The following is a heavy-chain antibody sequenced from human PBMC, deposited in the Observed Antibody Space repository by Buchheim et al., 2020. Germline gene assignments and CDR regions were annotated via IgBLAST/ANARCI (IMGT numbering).Heavy chain of an antibody. Sequence: EVQLVESGGGLVQPGGSLRLSCAASGFTFSSYEMNWVRQAPGKGLEWVSYISNSGSTIHYADSVKCRFTIYRDNAKNTLYLQMNSLRAEDTAVYYCARGYYDSHYYYYYMDVWGKGTT. J-gene: IGHJ6*03. CDR3: ARGYYDSHYYYYYMDV. CDR2: ISNSGSTI. CDR1: GFTFSSYE. V-gene: IGHV3-48*03. D-gene: IGHD3-22*01.